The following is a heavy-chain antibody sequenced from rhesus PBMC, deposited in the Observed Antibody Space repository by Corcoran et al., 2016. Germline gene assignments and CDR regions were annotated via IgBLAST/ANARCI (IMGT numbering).Heavy chain of an antibody. V-gene: IGHV4S19*01. CDR2: ISGSSGST. J-gene: IGHJ4*01. Sequence: QVQLQESGPGLVKPSETLSLTCAVSGGSISSSNWWSWIRQPPGKGLEWLGYISGSSGSTYQNTYLKSRVPMSKDTSKNQCSLKLSSVTAADTAVYYCARGSARGTYYFDYWGQGVLVTVSS. CDR3: ARGSARGTYYFDY. D-gene: IGHD3-16*01. CDR1: GGSISSSNW.